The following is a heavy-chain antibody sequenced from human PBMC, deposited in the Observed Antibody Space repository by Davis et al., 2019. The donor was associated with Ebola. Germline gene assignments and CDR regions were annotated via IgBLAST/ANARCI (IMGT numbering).Heavy chain of an antibody. V-gene: IGHV3-33*06. D-gene: IGHD6-6*01. CDR2: IWSDGNNK. Sequence: GESLKISCAASGFTFSSYGMHWVRQAPGKGLEWVALIWSDGNNKYYADSVKGRFTISRDNSKNTLYLQLNSLRADDTAVYYCAKDGTSSRGSHAFDIWGQGTMVTVSS. J-gene: IGHJ3*02. CDR3: AKDGTSSRGSHAFDI. CDR1: GFTFSSYG.